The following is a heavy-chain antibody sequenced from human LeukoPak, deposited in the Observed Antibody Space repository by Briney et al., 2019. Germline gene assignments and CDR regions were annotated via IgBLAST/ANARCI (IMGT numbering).Heavy chain of an antibody. Sequence: TGGSLRLSCAASGFTFRDYYMSWIRQASGKGLEWVSVISGSGGSTYYADSVKGRFTISRDNSKNTLYLQMNSLRADDTAVYYCAKEWGVDYGLRYWGQGTLVTVSS. CDR2: ISGSGGST. D-gene: IGHD4-17*01. CDR1: GFTFRDYY. J-gene: IGHJ4*02. CDR3: AKEWGVDYGLRY. V-gene: IGHV3-23*01.